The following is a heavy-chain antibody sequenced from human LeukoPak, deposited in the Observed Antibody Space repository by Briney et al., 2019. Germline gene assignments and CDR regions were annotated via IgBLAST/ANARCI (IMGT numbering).Heavy chain of an antibody. CDR1: GLTVNNNY. CDR2: ISTTGTTI. D-gene: IGHD2-21*01. CDR3: ARVWQDYSGVDY. Sequence: GGSLRLSCAASGLTVNNNYVNWVRQAPGKGLEWISYISTTGTTIHYADSVKGRFAISRDNAKSSLYLQMNSLRDEDTAVYYCARVWQDYSGVDYWGQGTLVTVSS. V-gene: IGHV3-48*02. J-gene: IGHJ4*02.